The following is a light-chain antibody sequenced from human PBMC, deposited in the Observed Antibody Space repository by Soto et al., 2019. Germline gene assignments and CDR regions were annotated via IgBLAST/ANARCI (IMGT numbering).Light chain of an antibody. CDR1: QSVSSY. J-gene: IGKJ1*01. CDR2: DAS. Sequence: EIVLTQSPATLSLSPGERATLSCRASQSVSSYLAWYQQKPGQAPRLLIYDASNRPTAIPARFSGSGSGTDFTLTISSLAPADFAVYYCQQRSNWPPTWTFGQGTKVE. CDR3: QQRSNWPPTWT. V-gene: IGKV3-11*01.